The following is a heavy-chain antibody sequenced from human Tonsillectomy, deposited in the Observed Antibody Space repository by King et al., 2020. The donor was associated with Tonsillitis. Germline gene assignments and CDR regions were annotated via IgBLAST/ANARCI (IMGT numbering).Heavy chain of an antibody. Sequence: VQLVESGGGLVQPGGSLRLSCAASGFTFSNYAMNWVRQAPGKGLQWDSAISGSGGSTYSADSVKGRFTISRDNSKNTLYLQMNSLRAEDTAVYYCAIDHVEYSSSSVNDYWGQGTLVTVSS. D-gene: IGHD6-6*01. J-gene: IGHJ4*02. CDR3: AIDHVEYSSSSVNDY. CDR1: GFTFSNYA. CDR2: ISGSGGST. V-gene: IGHV3-23*04.